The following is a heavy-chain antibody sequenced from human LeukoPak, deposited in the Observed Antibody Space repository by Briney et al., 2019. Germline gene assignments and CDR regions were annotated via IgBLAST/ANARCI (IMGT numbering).Heavy chain of an antibody. CDR2: ISSSSSTI. J-gene: IGHJ1*01. D-gene: IGHD6-19*01. CDR1: GFTFSSYS. V-gene: IGHV3-48*01. Sequence: PGGSLRLSCAASGFTFSSYSMNWVRQAPGKGLEWVSYISSSSSTIYYADSVKGRFTISRDNAKNSLYLQMSSLRAEDTALYYCAKEAGHRAVAGTFQHWGQGTLVTVSS. CDR3: AKEAGHRAVAGTFQH.